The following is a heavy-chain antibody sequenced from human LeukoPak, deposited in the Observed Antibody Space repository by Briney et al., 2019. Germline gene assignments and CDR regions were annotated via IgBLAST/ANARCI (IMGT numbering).Heavy chain of an antibody. V-gene: IGHV3-23*01. CDR1: GFTFSDYA. D-gene: IGHD3-10*01. CDR3: AKFPVEQSGVLLWFGELYIDY. J-gene: IGHJ4*02. Sequence: GGSLRLSCAASGFTFSDYAMSWVRQAPGKGLEWVSVISGSGGSTYYADSVMGRFTISRDNSKNTLYLQMNSLRAEDTAVYYCAKFPVEQSGVLLWFGELYIDYWGQGTLVTVSS. CDR2: ISGSGGST.